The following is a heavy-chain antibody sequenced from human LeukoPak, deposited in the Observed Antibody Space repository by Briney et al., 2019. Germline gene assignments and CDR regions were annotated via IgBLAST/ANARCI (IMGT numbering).Heavy chain of an antibody. J-gene: IGHJ5*02. CDR1: GGSISSYY. D-gene: IGHD5-18*01. Sequence: SETLSLTCTVSGGSISSYYWSWIRQPPGKGLEWIGYIYYSGSTNYNPSLKSRVTISVDTSKNQFSLKLSSVTAADTAVYYCARAKGYSYGAWGQGTLVTVSS. V-gene: IGHV4-59*01. CDR2: IYYSGST. CDR3: ARAKGYSYGA.